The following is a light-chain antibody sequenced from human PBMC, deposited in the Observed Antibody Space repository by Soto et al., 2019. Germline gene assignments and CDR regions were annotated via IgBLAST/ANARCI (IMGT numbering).Light chain of an antibody. V-gene: IGLV2-14*01. CDR1: SSDVGGHNH. CDR2: EVS. J-gene: IGLJ1*01. Sequence: QSVLTQPASVSGSPGQSITISCTGTSSDVGGHNHVSWYQQHPGKAPKVMIYEVSNRPSGVSNRFSGSKSGNTASLTISGLQAEDEADYHCSSYTSSRTYVFGTGTKLTVL. CDR3: SSYTSSRTYV.